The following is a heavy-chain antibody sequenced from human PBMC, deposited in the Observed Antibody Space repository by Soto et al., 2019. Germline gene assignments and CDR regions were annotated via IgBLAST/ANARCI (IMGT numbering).Heavy chain of an antibody. CDR2: IIPIFGTA. CDR3: ARDRGPSSGYYPYWFDP. V-gene: IGHV1-69*13. CDR1: GGTFSSYS. Sequence: SVKVSCKASGGTFSSYSITCVRQAPGQGLEWMGGIIPIFGTANYAQKFQARVTITADESTSTAYMELSSLRSEDTAVYYCARDRGPSSGYYPYWFDPWGQGTLVTVSS. D-gene: IGHD3-22*01. J-gene: IGHJ5*02.